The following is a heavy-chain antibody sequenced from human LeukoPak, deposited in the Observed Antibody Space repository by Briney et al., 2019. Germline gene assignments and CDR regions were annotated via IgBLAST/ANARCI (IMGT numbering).Heavy chain of an antibody. V-gene: IGHV3-30*04. CDR1: GFTFSSYA. J-gene: IGHJ4*02. CDR3: RWLPKGLDFDY. CDR2: ISYDGSNK. Sequence: GRSLRLSCAASGFTFSSYAMHWVRQAPGQGLEWVAVISYDGSNKYYADSVKGRFTVSRDNSKNTLYLQMNSLRAEDTAVYYCRWLPKGLDFDYWGQGTLVTVSS. D-gene: IGHD5-24*01.